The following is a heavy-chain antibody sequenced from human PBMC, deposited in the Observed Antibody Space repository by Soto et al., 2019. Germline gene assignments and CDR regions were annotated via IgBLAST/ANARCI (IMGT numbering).Heavy chain of an antibody. J-gene: IGHJ4*02. D-gene: IGHD3-9*01. V-gene: IGHV4-59*02. Sequence: QVHLQESGPGRVRPSETPSLTCSVSGGSVYDFYWNWLRQSPGKGLEWIGKIYNTGTTNYNPSLRSRATISIDTSKNQFSLQLKSVTAADSAMYFCARGHGIYVRFDFWGQGALVSVSS. CDR1: GGSVYDFY. CDR3: ARGHGIYVRFDF. CDR2: IYNTGTT.